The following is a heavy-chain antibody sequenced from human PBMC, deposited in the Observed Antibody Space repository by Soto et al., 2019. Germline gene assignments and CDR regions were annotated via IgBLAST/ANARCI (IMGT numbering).Heavy chain of an antibody. J-gene: IGHJ4*02. CDR3: AKTPKHYDFWSGYPGFDY. CDR2: ISGSGGST. V-gene: IGHV3-23*01. Sequence: GGSLRLSCAASGITFSSYAMSWVRQAPGKAREWVSAISGSGGSTYYADSVKGRFPISRENSKNTLYLQMNSLRAEDTAVYYCAKTPKHYDFWSGYPGFDYWGQGTLVTVS. CDR1: GITFSSYA. D-gene: IGHD3-3*01.